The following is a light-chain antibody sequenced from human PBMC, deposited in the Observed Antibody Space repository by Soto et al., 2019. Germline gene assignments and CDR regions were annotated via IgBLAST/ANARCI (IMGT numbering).Light chain of an antibody. J-gene: IGKJ1*01. V-gene: IGKV1-5*03. CDR1: QSISSW. CDR2: KAS. Sequence: DIQMTQSPSTLSASVGDRVTITCRASQSISSWLAWYQQKPGKAPKLLIYKASSLESGVPSRFSGSGSGTEFTLTSSRLQPDDFATYYCQQYNRYLTFGQGTKVEIK. CDR3: QQYNRYLT.